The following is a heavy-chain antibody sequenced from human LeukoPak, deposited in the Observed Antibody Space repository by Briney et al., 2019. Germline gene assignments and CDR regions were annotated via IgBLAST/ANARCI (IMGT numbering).Heavy chain of an antibody. V-gene: IGHV4-59*12. CDR3: ARYCRDGGCYDY. CDR1: GGSISSYY. D-gene: IGHD2-15*01. CDR2: IYYTGIT. Sequence: SETLSLTCTVSGGSISSYYWSWIRQPPGKGLEWIGYIYYTGITKYNPSLKSRVTISVDTSKNQFSLKLSSVTAADTAVYYCARYCRDGGCYDYWGQGTLVTVSS. J-gene: IGHJ4*02.